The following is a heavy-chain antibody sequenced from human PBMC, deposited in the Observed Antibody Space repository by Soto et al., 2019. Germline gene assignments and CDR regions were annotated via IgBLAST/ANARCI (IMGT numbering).Heavy chain of an antibody. Sequence: QVQLQESGPGLVKPSDTLSLTCAVSGYSISSSNWWGWIRQPPGKGLEWIGYIYYSGSTYYNPSLKSRVTMSVDTSKNQFSLKLSSVTAVDTAVYYCASLYDSSGYEVVRGVYWGQGTLVTVSS. CDR2: IYYSGST. CDR3: ASLYDSSGYEVVRGVY. CDR1: GYSISSSNW. V-gene: IGHV4-28*01. D-gene: IGHD3-22*01. J-gene: IGHJ4*02.